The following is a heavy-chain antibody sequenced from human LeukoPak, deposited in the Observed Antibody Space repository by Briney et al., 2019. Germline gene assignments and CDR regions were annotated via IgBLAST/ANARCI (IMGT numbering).Heavy chain of an antibody. D-gene: IGHD2-15*01. J-gene: IGHJ5*02. Sequence: GRSLRLSCAAAGFNFDDYAMLWVRQAPGKGLGGVSGISWNRGNIGYADSVKGRFTISRDNAKNSLYLQMNSLRPEDTALYYCAKGAAQAHNWFDPWGQGTLVIVSS. CDR3: AKGAAQAHNWFDP. CDR2: ISWNRGNI. CDR1: GFNFDDYA. V-gene: IGHV3-9*01.